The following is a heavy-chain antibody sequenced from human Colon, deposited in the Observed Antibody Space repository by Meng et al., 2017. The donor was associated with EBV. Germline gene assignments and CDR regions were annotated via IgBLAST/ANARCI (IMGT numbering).Heavy chain of an antibody. V-gene: IGHV3-74*01. J-gene: IGHJ4*02. Sequence: QLVGCVGGLVPSEGFFRLSCASCGFTCNNFWMYWVRPLPEKGLVCGSYISSDGRTTIYAHSVKGRFTISRDNAKHTLYLQMNNLRADDTAVYYCARANEVRAFDYWGQGTLVTVSS. CDR2: ISSDGRTT. D-gene: IGHD2-8*01. CDR1: GFTCNNFW. CDR3: ARANEVRAFDY.